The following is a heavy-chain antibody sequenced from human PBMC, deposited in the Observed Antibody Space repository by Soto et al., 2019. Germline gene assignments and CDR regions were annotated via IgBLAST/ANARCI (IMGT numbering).Heavy chain of an antibody. Sequence: QVQLVESGGGVVQPGRSLRLSCAASGFTFDSYGMHWVRQAPCKGLEWVAVISSDGNNKYYADSVKGRFTISRDNFKNTLYLQMSSLRADDTAVYYCAKDLLPNTVTTCGSWGQGTLVTVYS. CDR1: GFTFDSYG. V-gene: IGHV3-30*18. CDR3: AKDLLPNTVTTCGS. CDR2: ISSDGNNK. J-gene: IGHJ5*02. D-gene: IGHD4-17*01.